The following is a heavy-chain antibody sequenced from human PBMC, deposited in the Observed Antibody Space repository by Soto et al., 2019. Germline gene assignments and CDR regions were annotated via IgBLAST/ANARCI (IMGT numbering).Heavy chain of an antibody. CDR2: IGRKANNYAT. CDR3: VIPRLVVSPLDH. Sequence: EVHLVQSGGGLVQPGGSLKLSCAASGFIFSGSAMHWVRQASGKGLVWVGRIGRKANNYATEYAASVEGRFTISRDESKTTTVLRMNSLKSEDTAVYFCVIPRLVVSPLDHWCQGTRVTVSS. J-gene: IGHJ4*02. D-gene: IGHD6-19*01. V-gene: IGHV3-73*02. CDR1: GFIFSGSA.